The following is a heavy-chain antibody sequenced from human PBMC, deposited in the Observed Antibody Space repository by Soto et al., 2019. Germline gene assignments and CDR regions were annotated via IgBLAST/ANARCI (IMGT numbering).Heavy chain of an antibody. CDR1: GLLIVDYA. D-gene: IGHD3-22*01. J-gene: IGHJ4*02. V-gene: IGHV3-49*04. Sequence: GGPLRLSCRASGLLIVDYAMSWVRQAPGKGLEWVGFIRSKAYGGTTEYAASVKGRFTISRDDSKSIAYLQMNSLKTEDTAVYYCTRAPLITMIVVVIPYYFDYWGQGTLVTVSS. CDR3: TRAPLITMIVVVIPYYFDY. CDR2: IRSKAYGGTT.